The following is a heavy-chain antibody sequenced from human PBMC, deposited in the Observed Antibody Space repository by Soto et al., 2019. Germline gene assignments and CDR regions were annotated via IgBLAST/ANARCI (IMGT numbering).Heavy chain of an antibody. CDR3: ARNGRPNWFDP. V-gene: IGHV4-39*01. J-gene: IGHJ5*02. D-gene: IGHD6-25*01. CDR2: IYYSGST. CDR1: GGFISSSSYY. Sequence: SETLSVTCTVSGGFISSSSYYWGWIRQPPGKGLEWIGSIYYSGSTYYNPSLKSRVTISVDTSKNQFSLKLSSVTAADTAVYYCARNGRPNWFDPWGQGTLVT.